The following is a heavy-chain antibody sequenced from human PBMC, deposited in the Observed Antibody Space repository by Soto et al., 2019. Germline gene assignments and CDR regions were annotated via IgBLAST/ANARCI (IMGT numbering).Heavy chain of an antibody. CDR2: IDHSGSS. CDR1: GGSFSGYY. V-gene: IGHV4-34*01. CDR3: ARGQGVPLPFPADAFWRLGRYYSMDV. Sequence: QVQLQQGGAGLLKPSDTLSLTCGVYGGSFSGYYWNGIRQPPGKGLEWIGEIDHSGSSNFNPFLNSRVTISVDTSKNQFSLKLYSMTAADTAVYFCARGQGVPLPFPADAFWRLGRYYSMDVWGKGTPVTVSS. J-gene: IGHJ6*03. D-gene: IGHD3-3*01.